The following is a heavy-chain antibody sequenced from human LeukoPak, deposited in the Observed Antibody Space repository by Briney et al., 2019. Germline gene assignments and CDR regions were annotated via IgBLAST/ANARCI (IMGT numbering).Heavy chain of an antibody. Sequence: ASVKVSCKASGYTFTNYHINWVRQATGQGLEWMGWMNTNNGGSGYTQKFQGRVTITRDTSISTSYMELRSLRSDDTAVYFCARTTSFTASGYDYWGQGTLVTVSS. CDR3: ARTTSFTASGYDY. J-gene: IGHJ4*02. V-gene: IGHV1-8*03. CDR2: MNTNNGGS. CDR1: GYTFTNYH. D-gene: IGHD6-25*01.